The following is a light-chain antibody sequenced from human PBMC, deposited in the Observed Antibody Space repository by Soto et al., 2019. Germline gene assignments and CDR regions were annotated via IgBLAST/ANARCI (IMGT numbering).Light chain of an antibody. CDR1: QGISNY. J-gene: IGKJ1*01. CDR2: DAS. Sequence: DIQMTQSPSSLSASVGDRVTITCRASQGISNYLAWYQQKPGKVPKLLIYDASTLQSGVPSRFSGSGYGTDFTLTISSLQPEDVASYYCQKYDRAPRTFGQGTRVEIK. V-gene: IGKV1-27*01. CDR3: QKYDRAPRT.